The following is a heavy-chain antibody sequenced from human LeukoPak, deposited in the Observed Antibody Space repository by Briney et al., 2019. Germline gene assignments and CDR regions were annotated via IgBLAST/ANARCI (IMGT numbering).Heavy chain of an antibody. CDR2: IWYDGSNK. CDR1: GFTFSSYG. CDR3: ARDPAPRYYYDSSGYPDY. D-gene: IGHD3-22*01. J-gene: IGHJ4*02. Sequence: GGSLRLSCAASGFTFSSYGMHWVRQAPGKGLEWVAVIWYDGSNKYYADSVKGRFTISRDNSKNTLYLQMNSLRAEDTAVYYCARDPAPRYYYDSSGYPDYWGQGTLVTVPS. V-gene: IGHV3-33*01.